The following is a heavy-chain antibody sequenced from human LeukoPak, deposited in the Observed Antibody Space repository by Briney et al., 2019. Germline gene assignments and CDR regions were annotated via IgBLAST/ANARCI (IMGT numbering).Heavy chain of an antibody. V-gene: IGHV7-4-1*02. Sequence: ASVKVSCKASGYTFTSYAMNWVRQAPGQGLEWMGWINTNTGNPTYAQGFTGRFVFSLDTSVSTAYLQISSLKAEDTAVYYCARLGSSSDYYYYMDVWGKGTTVTVSS. CDR2: INTNTGNP. J-gene: IGHJ6*03. CDR1: GYTFTSYA. CDR3: ARLGSSSDYYYYMDV. D-gene: IGHD6-6*01.